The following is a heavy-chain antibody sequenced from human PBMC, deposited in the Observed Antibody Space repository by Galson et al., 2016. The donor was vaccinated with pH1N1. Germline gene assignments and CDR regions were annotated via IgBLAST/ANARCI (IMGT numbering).Heavy chain of an antibody. Sequence: SVKVSCKASRDTFINYAFSWVRQAPGKGLEWMGGIIPILGAPNYAQNFQGRVTISTDKSTTTAYMELTGLTSGDTAIYYCARMSSGYKTIDSWGQGTLITVSS. CDR1: RDTFINYA. CDR2: IIPILGAP. CDR3: ARMSSGYKTIDS. D-gene: IGHD6-25*01. V-gene: IGHV1-69*10. J-gene: IGHJ4*02.